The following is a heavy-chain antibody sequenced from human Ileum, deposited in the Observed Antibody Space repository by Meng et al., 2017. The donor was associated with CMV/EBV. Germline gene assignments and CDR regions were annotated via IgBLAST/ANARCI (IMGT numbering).Heavy chain of an antibody. V-gene: IGHV3-48*04. J-gene: IGHJ4*02. CDR3: ARLDLAAFDY. CDR2: ITGGGNTI. D-gene: IGHD6-19*01. CDR1: GFTFSSYS. Sequence: AGSLRLSCAASGFTFSSYSRNWVRQAPGKGLEGGAYITGGGNTIYYADSVKGRFTISRDNAKSSLYLQMNSLRAEDAAFYYCARLDLAAFDYWGQGALVTVSS.